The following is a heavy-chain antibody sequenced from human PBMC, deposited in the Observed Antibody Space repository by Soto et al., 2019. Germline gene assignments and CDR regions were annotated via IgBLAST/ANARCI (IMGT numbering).Heavy chain of an antibody. V-gene: IGHV4-59*01. CDR3: ARGSMVRGVRGTSFDI. CDR2: IYYSGST. CDR1: GGSISSYY. Sequence: SETLSLTCTVSGGSISSYYWSWIRQPPGKGLEWIGYIYYSGSTNYNPSLKSRVTISVDTSKNQFSLKLSSVTAADTAVYYCARGSMVRGVRGTSFDIWGQGTMVTVS. J-gene: IGHJ3*02. D-gene: IGHD3-10*01.